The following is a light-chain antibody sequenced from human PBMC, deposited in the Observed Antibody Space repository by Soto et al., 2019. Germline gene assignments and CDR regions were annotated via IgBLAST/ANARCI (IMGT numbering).Light chain of an antibody. CDR3: CSYAGTYSFFYV. Sequence: QSALTQPASVSGSPGQSITISCTGTSSDVGSYNLVSWYQQHPGKAPKLMIYEVSKRPSGVSNRFSGSKSGNTASLTISGLQAEDEADYYCCSYAGTYSFFYVFGTGTKVPVL. V-gene: IGLV2-23*02. J-gene: IGLJ1*01. CDR1: SSDVGSYNL. CDR2: EVS.